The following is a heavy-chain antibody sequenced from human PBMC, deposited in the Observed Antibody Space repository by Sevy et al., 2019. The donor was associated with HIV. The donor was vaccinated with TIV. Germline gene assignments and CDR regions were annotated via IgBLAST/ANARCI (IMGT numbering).Heavy chain of an antibody. V-gene: IGHV1-18*04. CDR3: GGSTYYYYYMDV. CDR2: ISAYNGNT. Sequence: ASVKVSCKASGYTFTSYGISWVRQAPGQGLEWMGWISAYNGNTNYAQKLQGRVTMTTDTSTSTAYMELRSLRSYDTAADYCGGSTYYYYYMDVWGKGTTVTVSS. J-gene: IGHJ6*03. CDR1: GYTFTSYG. D-gene: IGHD1-26*01.